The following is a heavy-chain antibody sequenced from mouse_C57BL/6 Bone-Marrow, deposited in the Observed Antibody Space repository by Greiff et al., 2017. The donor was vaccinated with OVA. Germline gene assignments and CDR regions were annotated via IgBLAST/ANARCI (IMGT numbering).Heavy chain of an antibody. Sequence: VQLQQSGPELVKPGASVKISCKASGYAFSSSWMNWVKQRPGKGLEWIGRIYPGDGDTNYNGKFKGKATLTADKSSSTAYMQLSSLTSEDSAVYFCARHEEANWEDAWFAYWGQGTLVTVSA. CDR1: GYAFSSSW. D-gene: IGHD4-1*02. J-gene: IGHJ3*01. V-gene: IGHV1-82*01. CDR3: ARHEEANWEDAWFAY. CDR2: IYPGDGDT.